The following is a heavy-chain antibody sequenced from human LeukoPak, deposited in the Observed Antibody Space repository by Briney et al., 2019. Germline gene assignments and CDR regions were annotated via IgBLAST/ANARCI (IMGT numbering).Heavy chain of an antibody. J-gene: IGHJ4*02. CDR2: IKRDGSET. CDR1: GFTFSSYW. V-gene: IGHV3-7*01. CDR3: ASDHRVAGY. D-gene: IGHD6-19*01. Sequence: GGSLRLSCAASGFTFSSYWMSWVRQAPGKGLEWVANIKRDGSETYYADSVKGRFTISRDNAKNSLYLQMNSLRVEDTAVYYCASDHRVAGYWGQGTLVTVSS.